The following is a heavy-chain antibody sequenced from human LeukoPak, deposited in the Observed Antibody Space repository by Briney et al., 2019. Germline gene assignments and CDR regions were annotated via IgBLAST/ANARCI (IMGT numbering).Heavy chain of an antibody. CDR2: IYYSGST. D-gene: IGHD5-18*01. Sequence: SETLSLTCTVSGGSISSHYWSWIRQPPGKGLEWIWYIYYSGSTNYNPSLKSRVTISVDTSKNQFSLKLSSVTAADTAVYYCARRKGYSYGFDYWGQGTLVTVSS. CDR1: GGSISSHY. J-gene: IGHJ4*02. V-gene: IGHV4-59*11. CDR3: ARRKGYSYGFDY.